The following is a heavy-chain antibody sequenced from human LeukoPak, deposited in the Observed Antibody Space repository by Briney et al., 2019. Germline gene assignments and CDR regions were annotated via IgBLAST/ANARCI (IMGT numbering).Heavy chain of an antibody. V-gene: IGHV3-23*01. CDR1: GFAISVYA. Sequence: PGGSLRLSCTASGFAISVYAMSWLRQPPGKGLEWVSNINANSGTTSYAASVRGGFTISRENSKNTLYLQLNTLRADDTATYYCAKPISGGLAVTADWFHPWGQGTLVVVSS. CDR3: AKPISGGLAVTADWFHP. D-gene: IGHD6-19*01. J-gene: IGHJ5*01. CDR2: INANSGTT.